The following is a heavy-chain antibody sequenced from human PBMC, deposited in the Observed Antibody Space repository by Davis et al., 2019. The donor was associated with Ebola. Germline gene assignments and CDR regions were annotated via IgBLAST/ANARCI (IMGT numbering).Heavy chain of an antibody. J-gene: IGHJ5*02. Sequence: GESLKISCKGSGYSFTSYWNGWVRQMPGKGLEWMGIIYPGDSDTRYSPSFQGQVTISADKSISTAYLQWSSLKASDTAMYYCARRGAYCSGGSCYSAWFDPWGQGTLVTVSS. D-gene: IGHD2-15*01. CDR3: ARRGAYCSGGSCYSAWFDP. CDR2: IYPGDSDT. CDR1: GYSFTSYW. V-gene: IGHV5-51*01.